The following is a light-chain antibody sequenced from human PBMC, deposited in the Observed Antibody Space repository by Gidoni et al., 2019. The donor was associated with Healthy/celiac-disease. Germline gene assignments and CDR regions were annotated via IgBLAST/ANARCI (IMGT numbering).Light chain of an antibody. J-gene: IGLJ1*01. V-gene: IGLV1-44*01. Sequence: QSVLTQPPSASGTTGQRVTIPCSGSSSNIGSNTVNWYQQRPGTAPNLLIYSNNQRHSGVPDRFSGSKSGTSASLAISGLQSEAEADYYCAAWDDSLNGVYVFGTGTKVTVL. CDR3: AAWDDSLNGVYV. CDR2: SNN. CDR1: SSNIGSNT.